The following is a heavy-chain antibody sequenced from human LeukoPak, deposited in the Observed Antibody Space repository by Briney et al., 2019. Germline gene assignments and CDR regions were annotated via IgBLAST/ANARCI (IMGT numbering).Heavy chain of an antibody. CDR3: ARYSSTWDQGIFDY. CDR2: IAYDGSNK. V-gene: IGHV3-30*04. J-gene: IGHJ4*02. Sequence: GGSLRLSCAASGFTFSNYAMHWVRQAPGKGLEWVAVIAYDGSNKYYADSVKGRFTISRDNSKNTLYLQMNSLRGEDTAVYYCARYSSTWDQGIFDYWGQGTLVTVSS. CDR1: GFTFSNYA. D-gene: IGHD6-13*01.